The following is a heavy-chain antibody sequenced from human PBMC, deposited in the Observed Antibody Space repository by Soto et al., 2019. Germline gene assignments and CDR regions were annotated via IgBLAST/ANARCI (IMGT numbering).Heavy chain of an antibody. D-gene: IGHD6-19*01. J-gene: IGHJ4*01. V-gene: IGHV1-18*01. CDR2: ITTYNGNR. CDR1: GYTFKNYG. Sequence: QVQLVQSGPEVKNPGASVKVSCKASGYTFKNYGIKWVRQAPGQGLEWVGWITTYNGNRHYGEKFQGRVTLTTDTSTSNTRMAVRTILLGDTVLYSCARASQPLAVAADRACDYWHLATLLTVPS. CDR3: ARASQPLAVAADRACDY.